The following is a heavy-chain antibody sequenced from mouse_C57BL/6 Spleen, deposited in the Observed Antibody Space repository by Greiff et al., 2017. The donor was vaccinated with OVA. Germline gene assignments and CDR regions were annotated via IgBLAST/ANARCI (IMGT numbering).Heavy chain of an antibody. J-gene: IGHJ1*03. CDR3: ARVGLRYYWYFDV. V-gene: IGHV3-6*01. D-gene: IGHD1-1*01. CDR2: ISYDGSN. CDR1: GYSITSGYY. Sequence: EVKLQESGPGLVKPSQSLSLTCSVTGYSITSGYYWNWIRQFPGNKLEWMGYISYDGSNNYNPSLKNRISITRDTSKNQFFLKLNSVTTEDTATYDCARVGLRYYWYFDVWGTGTTVTVSS.